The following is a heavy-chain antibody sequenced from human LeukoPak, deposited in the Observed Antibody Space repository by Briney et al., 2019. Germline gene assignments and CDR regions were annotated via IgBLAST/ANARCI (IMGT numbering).Heavy chain of an antibody. CDR2: ISGSGRST. J-gene: IGHJ4*02. V-gene: IGHV3-23*01. CDR3: ARSGINFFDY. CDR1: GFTLSSYA. D-gene: IGHD1-26*01. Sequence: GGSLRLSCAGSGFTLSSYALSWIRQAPGKGLEWVSTISGSGRSTFNADSVQGRFTISRDNSKNTLYLQMNSLRAEDTAVYYCARSGINFFDYWGQGALVTVSS.